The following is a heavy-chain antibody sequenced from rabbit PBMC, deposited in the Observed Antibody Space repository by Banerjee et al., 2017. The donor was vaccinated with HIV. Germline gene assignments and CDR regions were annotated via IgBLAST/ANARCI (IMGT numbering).Heavy chain of an antibody. CDR2: IVAGSGSA. V-gene: IGHV1S45*01. CDR3: ARGAGSDYYSFNL. J-gene: IGHJ4*01. Sequence: QEQLEESGGDLVKPEGSLTLTCTASGFSFSSSYWICWVRQAPGKGLEWIGCIVAGSGSAYYANWAKGRFTISKTSSTTVTLQMTSLTAADTATYFCARGAGSDYYSFNLWGQGTLVTVS. CDR1: GFSFSSSYW. D-gene: IGHD1-1*01.